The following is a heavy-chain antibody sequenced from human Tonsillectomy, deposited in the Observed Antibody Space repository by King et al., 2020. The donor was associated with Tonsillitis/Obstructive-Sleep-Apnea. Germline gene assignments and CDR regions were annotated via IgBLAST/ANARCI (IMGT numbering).Heavy chain of an antibody. CDR1: EFTFSSYA. D-gene: IGHD6-19*01. CDR2: ISYDGSDK. J-gene: IGHJ3*02. Sequence: HVQLVESGGGVVQPGRSLRLSCAASEFTFSSYAMHWVRQAPGKGLEWVAFISYDGSDKFYADSVKGRFTISRDNSKNTLYMQMNSLRTEDTGVYYCAGEGGGVAGAFNIWGQGTMVTVSS. CDR3: AGEGGGVAGAFNI. V-gene: IGHV3-30*04.